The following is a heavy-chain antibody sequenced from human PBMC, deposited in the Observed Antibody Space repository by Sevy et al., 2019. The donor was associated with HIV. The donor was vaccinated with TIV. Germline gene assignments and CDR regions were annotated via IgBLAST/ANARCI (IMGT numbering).Heavy chain of an antibody. D-gene: IGHD3-22*01. Sequence: GGSLRLSCAASGFTVSSNYMSWVRQAPGKGLEWVSVIYSGAGTYYADSVKGRFTISRDNYKNSLYLQMNSLSAEDTALYYCARGLDESSGFYSFDYWGQGTLVTVSS. CDR3: ARGLDESSGFYSFDY. CDR1: GFTVSSNY. V-gene: IGHV3-66*02. CDR2: IYSGAGT. J-gene: IGHJ4*02.